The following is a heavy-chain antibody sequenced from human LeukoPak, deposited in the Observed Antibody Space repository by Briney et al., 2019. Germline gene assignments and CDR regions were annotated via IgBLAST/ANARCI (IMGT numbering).Heavy chain of an antibody. CDR1: GNTFTSYD. V-gene: IGHV1-8*03. CDR3: ARGQQQLEEPAPID. J-gene: IGHJ4*02. D-gene: IGHD6-13*01. Sequence: GASVKVSCKASGNTFTSYDINWVRQATGQGLEWMGWMNPNSGNTGYAQKFQGRVTITRNTSISTAYMELSSLRSEDTAVYYCARGQQQLEEPAPIDWGQGTLVTVSS. CDR2: MNPNSGNT.